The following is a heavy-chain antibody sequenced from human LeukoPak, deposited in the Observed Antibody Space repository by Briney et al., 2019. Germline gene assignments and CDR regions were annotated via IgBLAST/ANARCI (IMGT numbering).Heavy chain of an antibody. Sequence: GGSLRLSCAASGFTFSRFNMNWLRQAPGKGLEWLSYISTTGTIYYAESVKGRFSISRDNAKNSLYLQMNSLRPEDTAVYYCARNSLIFGVVTTFDYWGQGTLVTVSS. CDR1: GFTFSRFN. J-gene: IGHJ4*02. D-gene: IGHD3-3*01. V-gene: IGHV3-48*01. CDR3: ARNSLIFGVVTTFDY. CDR2: ISTTGTI.